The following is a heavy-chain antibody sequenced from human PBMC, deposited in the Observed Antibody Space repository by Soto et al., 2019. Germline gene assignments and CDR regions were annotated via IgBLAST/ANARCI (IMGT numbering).Heavy chain of an antibody. D-gene: IGHD1-26*01. CDR2: IYDSGST. V-gene: IGHV4-39*07. CDR1: GGSISSSSYY. Sequence: SETLSLTCTVSGGSISSSSYYWGWIRQPPGKGLEWIGSIYDSGSTYYNPSLKSRVTTSVDTSKNQFSLKLSSVTAADTAVYYCARFWELLDWFDPWGQGTLVTVSS. CDR3: ARFWELLDWFDP. J-gene: IGHJ5*02.